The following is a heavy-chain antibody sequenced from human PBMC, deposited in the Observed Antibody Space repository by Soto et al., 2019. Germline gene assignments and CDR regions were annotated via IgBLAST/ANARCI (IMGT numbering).Heavy chain of an antibody. CDR1: GDTFNFYS. J-gene: IGHJ4*02. CDR3: ASSYGSGYRAFDY. Sequence: QVQLVQSGAEVKRPGSSVKVSCKASGDTFNFYSINWVRQAPGLGLEWMGRVNPIVSMSNYAQKFQGRVTMTEDTSTCSAYMDLSSLRSADTAIYYCASSYGSGYRAFDYWGQGALVTVSS. D-gene: IGHD3-10*01. CDR2: VNPIVSMS. V-gene: IGHV1-69*02.